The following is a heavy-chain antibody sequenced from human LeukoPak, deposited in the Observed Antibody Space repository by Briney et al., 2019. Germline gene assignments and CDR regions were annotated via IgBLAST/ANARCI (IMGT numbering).Heavy chain of an antibody. V-gene: IGHV3-30*18. CDR3: AKDLRGCSSTSCYPGY. CDR2: ISYDGSNK. CDR1: GFTFSSYG. Sequence: GGSLRLSCAASGFTFSSYGMHWVRQAPGKGLEWVAVISYDGSNKYYADSVKGRFTISRDNSKNTLYLQMNSLRAEDTAVYYCAKDLRGCSSTSCYPGYWGQGTLVTVSP. D-gene: IGHD2-2*01. J-gene: IGHJ4*02.